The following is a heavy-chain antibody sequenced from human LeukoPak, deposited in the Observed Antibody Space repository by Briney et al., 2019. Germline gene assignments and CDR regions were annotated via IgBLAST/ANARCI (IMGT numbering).Heavy chain of an antibody. CDR1: GGSISGYD. V-gene: IGHV4-4*07. J-gene: IGHJ4*02. D-gene: IGHD6-13*01. Sequence: SETLSLTCTVSGGSISGYDWNWIRQPAGKGLEWIGRIYTSGSTNYNPSLKSRVTISLDKSKNQFSLKLSSVTAADTAVYYCASERLAAAGMPFDSWGQGTLVTASS. CDR3: ASERLAAAGMPFDS. CDR2: IYTSGST.